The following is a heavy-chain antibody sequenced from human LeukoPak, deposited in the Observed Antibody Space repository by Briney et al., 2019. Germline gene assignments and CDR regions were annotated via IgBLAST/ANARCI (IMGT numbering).Heavy chain of an antibody. J-gene: IGHJ4*02. Sequence: GGSLRLSCAASGFTFDDYAMHWVRQAPGKGLEWVSGISWNSGSIGYADSVKGRFTISRDNAKNTLYLQMNSLRAEDTAVYYCAVAGTFDYFDYWGQGTLVTVSS. V-gene: IGHV3-9*01. CDR3: AVAGTFDYFDY. CDR1: GFTFDDYA. D-gene: IGHD6-19*01. CDR2: ISWNSGSI.